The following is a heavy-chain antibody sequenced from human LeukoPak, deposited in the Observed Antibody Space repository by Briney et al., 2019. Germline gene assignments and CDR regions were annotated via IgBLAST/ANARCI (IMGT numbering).Heavy chain of an antibody. V-gene: IGHV3-23*01. Sequence: GGSLRLSCAASGFTFSSYAMSWVRQAPGKGLEWVSAISGSGGSTYYADSVKGRFTISRDNSKNTLYLQMNSLRAEDTAVYYCAKGTDYDILTGTKHSDYWGQGTLVTVSS. J-gene: IGHJ4*02. CDR1: GFTFSSYA. D-gene: IGHD3-9*01. CDR2: ISGSGGST. CDR3: AKGTDYDILTGTKHSDY.